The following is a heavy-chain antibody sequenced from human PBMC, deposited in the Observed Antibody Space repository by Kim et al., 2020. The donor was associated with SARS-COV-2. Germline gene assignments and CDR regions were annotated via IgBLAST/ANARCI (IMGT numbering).Heavy chain of an antibody. Sequence: SETLSLTCAVYGASFSGYYWSCIRQSPGKRLEWIGEIHPSGSTSYNPSLQSRVTISIDTSKSHMSLRLTSVTAADTAVYFCARGQDTAKTGYWGQGTLVT. CDR2: IHPSGST. CDR1: GASFSGYY. D-gene: IGHD5-18*01. CDR3: ARGQDTAKTGY. J-gene: IGHJ4*02. V-gene: IGHV4-34*01.